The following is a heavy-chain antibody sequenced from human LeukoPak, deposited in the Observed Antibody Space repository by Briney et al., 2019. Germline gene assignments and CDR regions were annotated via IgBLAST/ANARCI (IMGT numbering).Heavy chain of an antibody. J-gene: IGHJ4*02. CDR1: GGTFSSYA. Sequence: SVKVSCKASGGTFSSYAISWVRQAPGQGLEWMGRIIPILGIANYAQKFQGRVTITADKSTSTAYMELSSLRSEDTAVYYCARGYYDSSGYYYFGYWGQGTLVTVSS. D-gene: IGHD3-22*01. CDR3: ARGYYDSSGYYYFGY. CDR2: IIPILGIA. V-gene: IGHV1-69*04.